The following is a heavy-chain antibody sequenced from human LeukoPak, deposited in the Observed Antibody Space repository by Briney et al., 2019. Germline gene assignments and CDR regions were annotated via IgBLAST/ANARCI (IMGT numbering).Heavy chain of an antibody. J-gene: IGHJ3*02. CDR3: ARDGVVTGAFDI. CDR2: IYYSGST. V-gene: IGHV4-31*03. D-gene: IGHD2-21*02. CDR1: GGSISSGGYY. Sequence: SETLSLTCTVSGGSISSGGYYWSWIRQHPGKGLEWIGYIYYSGSTYHNPSLKSRVTISVDTSKNQFSLKLSSVTAADTAVYYCARDGVVTGAFDIWGQGTMVTVSS.